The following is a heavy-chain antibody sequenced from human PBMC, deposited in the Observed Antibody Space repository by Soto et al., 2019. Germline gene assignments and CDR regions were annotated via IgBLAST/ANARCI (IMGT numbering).Heavy chain of an antibody. Sequence: GSLRLSCAASGFSLIPYWMSWVRQAPGKGLEWVSNIKQDGSERNYVNSVKGRLTISRDNAKNSVYLEMNSLRAEDTAVYYCVRGGVHYYDNSFDYWGQGTLVTVSS. V-gene: IGHV3-7*03. CDR1: GFSLIPYW. CDR2: IKQDGSER. D-gene: IGHD3-22*01. J-gene: IGHJ4*02. CDR3: VRGGVHYYDNSFDY.